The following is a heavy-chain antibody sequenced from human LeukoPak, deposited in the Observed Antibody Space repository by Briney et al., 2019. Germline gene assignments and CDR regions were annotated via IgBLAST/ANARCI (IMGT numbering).Heavy chain of an antibody. Sequence: SETLSLTCAVSSRSISSGSYFWSWIRQPAGKGLEWIGRIYTSGSTNYNPSLKSRVAISVDTSKNQFSLKLSSVTAADTAVYYCARHLAYCGGDCYYDYWGQGTLVTVS. D-gene: IGHD2-21*02. CDR1: SRSISSGSYF. J-gene: IGHJ4*02. V-gene: IGHV4-61*02. CDR2: IYTSGST. CDR3: ARHLAYCGGDCYYDY.